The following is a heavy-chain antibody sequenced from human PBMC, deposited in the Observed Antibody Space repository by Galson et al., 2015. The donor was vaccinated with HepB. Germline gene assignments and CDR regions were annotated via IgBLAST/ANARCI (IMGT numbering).Heavy chain of an antibody. CDR2: ISPDGSNK. CDR1: GITFSTHV. D-gene: IGHD5-24*01. Sequence: SLRLSCAASGITFSTHVMYWVRQAPGKGLDWVAVISPDGSNKHYADSVKGRFTISRDNPKTTLYLQMNSLRAEDTAVYYCARAPRWLQLADSWGQGTLVTGSS. CDR3: ARAPRWLQLADS. V-gene: IGHV3-30-3*01. J-gene: IGHJ4*02.